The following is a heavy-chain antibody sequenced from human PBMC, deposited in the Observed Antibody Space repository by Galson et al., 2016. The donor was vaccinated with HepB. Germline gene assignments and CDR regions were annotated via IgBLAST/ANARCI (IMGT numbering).Heavy chain of an antibody. V-gene: IGHV4-34*01. D-gene: IGHD1-7*01. CDR3: ARGPRVAETTFRNFYYYGLDV. CDR1: GGSFSCASFSCYS. CDR2: INLSGST. J-gene: IGHJ6*02. Sequence: SETLYLTCAVYGGSFSCASFSCYSWTWVRQPPGKGLEWIGEINLSGSTKYKSSLKNRVSMSVDTSKNQFSLKLISVTAADTAVYYCARGPRVAETTFRNFYYYGLDVWGQGTTVIVS.